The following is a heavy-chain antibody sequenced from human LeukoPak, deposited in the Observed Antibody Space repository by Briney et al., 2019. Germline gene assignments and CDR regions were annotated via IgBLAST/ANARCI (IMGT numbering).Heavy chain of an antibody. D-gene: IGHD6-13*01. Sequence: GASVKVSCKASGYSFTGYYMHWVRQAPGQGLEWMGGIIPIFGTANYAQKFQGRVTITADESTSTAYMELSSLRSEDTAVYYCARAPIFILGIAAPEGYYFDYWGQGTLVTVSS. J-gene: IGHJ4*02. CDR2: IIPIFGTA. CDR1: GYSFTGYY. V-gene: IGHV1-69*13. CDR3: ARAPIFILGIAAPEGYYFDY.